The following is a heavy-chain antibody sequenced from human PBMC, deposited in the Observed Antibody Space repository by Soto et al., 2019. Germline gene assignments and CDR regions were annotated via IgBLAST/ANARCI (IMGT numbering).Heavy chain of an antibody. CDR1: GFTFSSFA. J-gene: IGHJ4*01. D-gene: IGHD5-12*01. CDR2: ISDGGGTI. CDR3: ARPDRDGYNYAY. V-gene: IGHV3-23*01. Sequence: PGGSLRLSCAASGFTFSSFAMTWVRQAPGKGLGWVSGISDGGGTIYYADSVKGRFTVSRDNSKNTLFLQMNSLRAENTAVYFCARPDRDGYNYAYWGQGTLVTVSS.